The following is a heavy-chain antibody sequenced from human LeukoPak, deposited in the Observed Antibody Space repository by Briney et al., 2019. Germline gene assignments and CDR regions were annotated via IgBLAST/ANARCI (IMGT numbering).Heavy chain of an antibody. CDR3: ARESAGYCSSTSCYRDAFDI. CDR1: GYTFTGYY. V-gene: IGHV1-69*13. D-gene: IGHD2-2*03. CDR2: IIPIFGTA. J-gene: IGHJ3*02. Sequence: GASVKVSCKASGYTFTGYYMHWVRQAPGQGLEWMGGIIPIFGTANYAQKFQGRVTITADESTSTAYMELSSLRSEDTAVYYCARESAGYCSSTSCYRDAFDIWGQGTMVTVSS.